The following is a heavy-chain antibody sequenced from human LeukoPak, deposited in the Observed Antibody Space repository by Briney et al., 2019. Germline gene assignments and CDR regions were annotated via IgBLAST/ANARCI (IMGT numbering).Heavy chain of an antibody. CDR3: ARGTKDIVVVGYYYYYMDV. D-gene: IGHD2-15*01. V-gene: IGHV4-4*02. Sequence: SETLSLTCAVSGGSISSSNWWSWVRQPPGKGLEWIGEIYHSGSTNYNPSLKSRVTISVDKSKNQFSLKLSSVTAADTAVYYCARGTKDIVVVGYYYYYMDVWGKGTTVTVSS. CDR1: GGSISSSNW. CDR2: IYHSGST. J-gene: IGHJ6*03.